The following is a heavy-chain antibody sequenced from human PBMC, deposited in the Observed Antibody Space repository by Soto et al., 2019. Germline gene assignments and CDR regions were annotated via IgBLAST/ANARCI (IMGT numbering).Heavy chain of an antibody. J-gene: IGHJ4*02. CDR1: GGSISSSSYY. CDR3: ARHPLWFGELIDLRHFDY. Sequence: QLQLQESGPGLVKPSETLSLTCTVSGGSISSSSYYWGWIRQPPGKGLEWIGSIYYSGSTYYNPSLKSRVTISVDTSKNQFSLKLSSVTAADAAVYYCARHPLWFGELIDLRHFDYWGQGTLVTVSS. V-gene: IGHV4-39*01. CDR2: IYYSGST. D-gene: IGHD3-10*01.